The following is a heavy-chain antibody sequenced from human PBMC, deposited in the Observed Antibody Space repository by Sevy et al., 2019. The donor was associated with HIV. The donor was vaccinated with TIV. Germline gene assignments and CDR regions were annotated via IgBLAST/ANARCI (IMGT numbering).Heavy chain of an antibody. Sequence: GESLKISCAASGFSFSTYAMSWVRQAPGKGLEWVSGIGGSAAGTYYADSVKGRFAISRDYSKNTLFLQMNSLRVEDTAVYYCAKDLGIPVAGDFDYWGQGTLVTVSS. V-gene: IGHV3-23*01. CDR2: IGGSAAGT. CDR3: AKDLGIPVAGDFDY. D-gene: IGHD6-19*01. J-gene: IGHJ4*02. CDR1: GFSFSTYA.